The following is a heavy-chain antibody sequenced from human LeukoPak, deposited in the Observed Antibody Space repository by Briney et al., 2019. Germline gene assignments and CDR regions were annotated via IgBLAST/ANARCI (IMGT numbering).Heavy chain of an antibody. J-gene: IGHJ4*02. V-gene: IGHV3-7*01. CDR1: GFTFSSYA. D-gene: IGHD4-17*01. CDR3: ARGPRPHDYGDYGDYFDY. Sequence: GGSLRLSCAASGFTFSSYAMSWVRQAPGKGLEWVANIKQDGSEKYYVDSVKGRFTISRDNAKNSLYLQMNSLRAEDTAVYYCARGPRPHDYGDYGDYFDYWGQGTLVTVSS. CDR2: IKQDGSEK.